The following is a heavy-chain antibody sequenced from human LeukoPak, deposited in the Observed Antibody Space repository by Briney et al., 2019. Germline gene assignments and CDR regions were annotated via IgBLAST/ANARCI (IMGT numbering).Heavy chain of an antibody. V-gene: IGHV1-2*02. D-gene: IGHD3-3*01. CDR1: GYTFTGYY. CDR3: ARASITIFGVVTNWFDP. J-gene: IGHJ5*02. Sequence: ASVKVSCKASGYTFTGYYMHWVRQAPGQGLEWVGWINPNSGGTNYAQKFQGRVTMTRDTSISTAYMELSRLRSDDTAVYYCARASITIFGVVTNWFDPWGQGTLVTVSS. CDR2: INPNSGGT.